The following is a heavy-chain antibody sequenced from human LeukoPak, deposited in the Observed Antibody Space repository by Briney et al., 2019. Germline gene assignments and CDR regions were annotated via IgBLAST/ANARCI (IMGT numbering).Heavy chain of an antibody. CDR1: GGSLSGYY. V-gene: IGHV4-4*07. D-gene: IGHD3-10*01. Sequence: PSETLSLTCTVSGGSLSGYYWSWIRQPAGKGLEWIGLIYSSGYTNYHPSLTRRAAMSVAPTKNQFSLKRRAATAADTAVYYCARGVYYYGSGTYYNYYMDVWGKGTTVTVSS. J-gene: IGHJ6*03. CDR2: IYSSGYT. CDR3: ARGVYYYGSGTYYNYYMDV.